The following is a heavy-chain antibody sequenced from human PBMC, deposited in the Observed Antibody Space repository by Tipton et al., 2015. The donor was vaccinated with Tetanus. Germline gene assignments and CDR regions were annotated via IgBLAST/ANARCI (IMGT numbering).Heavy chain of an antibody. V-gene: IGHV4-59*13. Sequence: TLSLTCIVSGGSISTYYWSWIRQRPGRGLEWVGYVHYTGKDNYNPSLRSRVTLSVDTSKNQFSLQMSSVTAADTAVYYCARIGWPENNKPGFDIWGQGTMATVS. D-gene: IGHD1/OR15-1a*01. CDR3: ARIGWPENNKPGFDI. CDR2: VHYTGKD. CDR1: GGSISTYY. J-gene: IGHJ3*02.